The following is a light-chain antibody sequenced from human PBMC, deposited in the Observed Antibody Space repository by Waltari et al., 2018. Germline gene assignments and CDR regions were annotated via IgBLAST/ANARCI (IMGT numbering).Light chain of an antibody. CDR3: QQYGSSTGLT. CDR1: QRVSSSY. V-gene: IGKV3-20*01. Sequence: EIVLTQSPGTLSLSPAERATLSCRASQRVSSSYLAWYQQKPGQAPRLLIYGASSRATGIPDRFSGSGSGTDFTLTISRLEPEDFAMFYCQQYGSSTGLTFGGGTKVEIK. CDR2: GAS. J-gene: IGKJ4*01.